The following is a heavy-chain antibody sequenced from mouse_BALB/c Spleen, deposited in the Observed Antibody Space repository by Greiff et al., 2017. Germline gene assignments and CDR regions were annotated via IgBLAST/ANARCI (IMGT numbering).Heavy chain of an antibody. Sequence: EVKVEESGGGLVQPGGSRKLSCAASGFTFSSFGMHWVRQAPEKGLEWVAYISSGSSTIYYADTVKGRFTISRDNPKNTLFLQMTSLRSEDTAMYYCARGGNSYAMDYWGQGTSVTVSS. CDR2: ISSGSSTI. J-gene: IGHJ4*01. CDR1: GFTFSSFG. V-gene: IGHV5-17*02. D-gene: IGHD2-1*01. CDR3: ARGGNSYAMDY.